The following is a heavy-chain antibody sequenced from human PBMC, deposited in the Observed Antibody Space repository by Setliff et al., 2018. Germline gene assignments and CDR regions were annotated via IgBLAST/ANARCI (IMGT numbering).Heavy chain of an antibody. J-gene: IGHJ6*03. Sequence: SETLSLTCGGYGGSISDYYWSWIRQPPGKGLEWIGSIYYSGSTYYNPSLKSRVTISVDTSKNQFSLKLSSVTAADTAVYYCARDILNFWSGYAEDYYSSYIDVWGTGATVTVSS. CDR2: IYYSGST. D-gene: IGHD3-3*01. CDR3: ARDILNFWSGYAEDYYSSYIDV. V-gene: IGHV4-34*01. CDR1: GGSISDYY.